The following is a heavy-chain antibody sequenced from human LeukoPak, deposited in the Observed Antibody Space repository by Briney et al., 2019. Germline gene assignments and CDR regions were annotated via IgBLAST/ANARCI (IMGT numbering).Heavy chain of an antibody. CDR3: VRDMVGSCTESSCYRFDY. J-gene: IGHJ4*02. Sequence: GGSLRLSCAASGFTFSTYWMSWVRQAPGKGLEWLANIREDGTDKYYVDSVKGRFTISRDNAKNSVYLQMNSLRAEDTPQYYCVRDMVGSCTESSCYRFDYWGQGTLVTVSS. CDR1: GFTFSTYW. CDR2: IREDGTDK. V-gene: IGHV3-7*01. D-gene: IGHD2-2*01.